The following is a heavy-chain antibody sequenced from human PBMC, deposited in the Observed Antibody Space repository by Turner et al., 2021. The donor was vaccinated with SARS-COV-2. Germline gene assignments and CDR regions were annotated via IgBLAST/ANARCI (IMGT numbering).Heavy chain of an antibody. CDR2: TSYDGSNK. CDR3: AKDSGILTGYGYYYYGMDV. V-gene: IGHV3-30*04. Sequence: QVQLVESGGGVVQPGRSLRLSCAASGVTFSSYAMHWVRQAPGKGLEWVAVTSYDGSNKYYADSVKGRFTISRDNSKNTLYLQMNSLRAEDTAVYYCAKDSGILTGYGYYYYGMDVWGQGTTVTVSS. CDR1: GVTFSSYA. J-gene: IGHJ6*02. D-gene: IGHD3-9*01.